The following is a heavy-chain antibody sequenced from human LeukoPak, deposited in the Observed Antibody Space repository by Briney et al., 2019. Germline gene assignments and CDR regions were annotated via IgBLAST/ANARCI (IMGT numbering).Heavy chain of an antibody. J-gene: IGHJ4*02. V-gene: IGHV3-23*01. D-gene: IGHD2-2*01. CDR3: AKAYCSGTRCYRDY. CDR1: GFTFSSHA. Sequence: GGSLRLSCAASGFTFSSHAMNWVRRAPGKGLEWVSSISGSGGNTYYADSVKGRFTISRDNSKNTLYLQMNSLRAEDTALYYCAKAYCSGTRCYRDYWGQGTLVTVSS. CDR2: ISGSGGNT.